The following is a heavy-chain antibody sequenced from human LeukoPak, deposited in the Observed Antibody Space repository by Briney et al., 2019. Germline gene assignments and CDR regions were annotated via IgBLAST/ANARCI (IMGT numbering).Heavy chain of an antibody. J-gene: IGHJ4*02. CDR3: ARQGALVKGIDY. Sequence: ASVKVSCKASVYTFTGYYMHWVRQAPGQGLEWMGWINPNSGGTNYAQKFQGRVTMTRDTSINTAYMELSRLRSDDTAVYYCARQGALVKGIDYWGQGTLVTVSS. CDR1: VYTFTGYY. V-gene: IGHV1-2*02. D-gene: IGHD6-13*01. CDR2: INPNSGGT.